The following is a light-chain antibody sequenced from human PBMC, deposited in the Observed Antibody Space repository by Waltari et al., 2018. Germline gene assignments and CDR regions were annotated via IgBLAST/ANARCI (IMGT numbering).Light chain of an antibody. V-gene: IGLV2-23*02. CDR1: SSDIGTFNL. CDR3: CSYAGSRTWV. Sequence: QSALTQPASVSGSPVQSISISCIGTSSDIGTFNLVSWYLQYPGTAPNLLIYDVSQRPSGVSNRFSGSKSGNTASLTISGLQAEDEAIYYCCSYAGSRTWVFGGGAKLTVL. CDR2: DVS. J-gene: IGLJ3*02.